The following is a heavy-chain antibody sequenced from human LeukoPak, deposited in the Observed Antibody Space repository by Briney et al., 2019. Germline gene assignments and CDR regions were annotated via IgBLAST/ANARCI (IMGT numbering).Heavy chain of an antibody. J-gene: IGHJ6*03. D-gene: IGHD3-10*01. CDR3: AREGRFGELGYYYYYMDV. CDR1: GGTFSSYA. Sequence: GASVKVSCKASGGTFSSYAISWVRQAPGQGLEWMGWISAYNGNTNYAQKLQGRVTMATDTSTSTAYMELRSLRSDDTAVYYCAREGRFGELGYYYYYMDVWGKGTTVTISS. V-gene: IGHV1-18*01. CDR2: ISAYNGNT.